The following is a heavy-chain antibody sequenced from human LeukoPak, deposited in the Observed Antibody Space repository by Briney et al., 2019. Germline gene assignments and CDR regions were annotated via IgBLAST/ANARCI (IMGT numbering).Heavy chain of an antibody. V-gene: IGHV1-2*02. CDR1: GYTFTGHY. CDR3: ARAAIAVAGDYHYHYMDV. J-gene: IGHJ6*03. D-gene: IGHD6-19*01. CDR2: IGPSSGDT. Sequence: ASVKVSCKASGYTFTGHYMHWVRQAPGQGLEWMGWIGPSSGDTDYAQRFQGRVTMTRDTSISTAYMELRRLRSDDTAVYYCARAAIAVAGDYHYHYMDVWGKGTTVTVSS.